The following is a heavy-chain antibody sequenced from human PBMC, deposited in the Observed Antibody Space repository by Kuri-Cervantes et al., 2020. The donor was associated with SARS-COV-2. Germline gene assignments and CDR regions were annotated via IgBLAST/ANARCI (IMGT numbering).Heavy chain of an antibody. Sequence: GSLRLSCTVSGGSISSYYWSWIRQPPGKGLEWIGYIYYSGSTNYNPSPKSRVTISIDKSKNQLSLKLASVTAADTAVYYLARQEWELGFDPWGQGTLVTAPQ. V-gene: IGHV4-59*08. D-gene: IGHD1-26*01. CDR3: ARQEWELGFDP. J-gene: IGHJ5*02. CDR2: IYYSGST. CDR1: GGSISSYY.